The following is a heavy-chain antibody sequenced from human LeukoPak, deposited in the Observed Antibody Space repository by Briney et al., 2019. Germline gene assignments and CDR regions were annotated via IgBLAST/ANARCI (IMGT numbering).Heavy chain of an antibody. V-gene: IGHV1-46*01. Sequence: ASLKVSCKPSVYTFTIDNLHWVRHTPEQRLERMGIINPSGGSTSSTQTFQGRVTMTRDTSTSTVYMELSSLRSEDTAVYYGARGLLVYYYDSSGYYYYFDYWGQGTLVTVSS. D-gene: IGHD3-22*01. CDR3: ARGLLVYYYDSSGYYYYFDY. CDR1: VYTFTIDN. J-gene: IGHJ4*02. CDR2: INPSGGST.